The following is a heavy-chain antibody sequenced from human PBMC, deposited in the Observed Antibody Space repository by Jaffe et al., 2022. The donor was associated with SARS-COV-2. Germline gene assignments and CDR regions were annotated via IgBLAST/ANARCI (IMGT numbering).Heavy chain of an antibody. D-gene: IGHD3-16*01. CDR3: AGVSDYRQRGDY. CDR1: GFTFSSYA. Sequence: EVQLLDSGGGLVQPGGSLRLSCAASGFTFSSYAMSWVRQAPGKGLEWVSSISGSGGSTYYADSVKGRFTISRDNSKNTLYLQMNSLRAEDTAVYYCAGVSDYRQRGDYWGQGTLVTVSS. CDR2: ISGSGGST. V-gene: IGHV3-23*01. J-gene: IGHJ4*02.